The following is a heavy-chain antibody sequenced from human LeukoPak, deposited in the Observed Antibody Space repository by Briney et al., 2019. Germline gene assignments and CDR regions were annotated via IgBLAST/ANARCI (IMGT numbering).Heavy chain of an antibody. J-gene: IGHJ3*02. V-gene: IGHV3-53*01. Sequence: GGSLRLSCAASGFTVSSNYMSWVRQAPGKGLEWVSVIYSGGSTDYADSVKGRFTISRDNSKNTLHLQMNSLRAEDTAGYYCARGRVAVAGETFDTWGQGTRVTVSS. CDR2: IYSGGST. CDR3: ARGRVAVAGETFDT. D-gene: IGHD6-19*01. CDR1: GFTVSSNY.